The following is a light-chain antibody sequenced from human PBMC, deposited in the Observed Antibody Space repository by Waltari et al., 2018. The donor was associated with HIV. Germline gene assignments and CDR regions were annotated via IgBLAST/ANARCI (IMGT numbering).Light chain of an antibody. CDR1: QSVSNY. J-gene: IGKJ4*01. CDR2: DAS. V-gene: IGKV3-11*01. Sequence: EIVLTQSPATLSLSPGERATLSCRASQSVSNYLAWYQQKPGQPPRLLIYDASNRATGIPARFSGSGSVTDFTLTISGLEPEDSAVYYCQQRSNWPPLTFGGGTKVEI. CDR3: QQRSNWPPLT.